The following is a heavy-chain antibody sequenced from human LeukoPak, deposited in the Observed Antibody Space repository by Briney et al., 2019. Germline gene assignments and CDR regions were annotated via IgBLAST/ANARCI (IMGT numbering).Heavy chain of an antibody. V-gene: IGHV3-53*01. CDR1: GFTVSSSY. D-gene: IGHD5-12*01. J-gene: IGHJ4*02. CDR3: ERHNRGDYDFFDF. CDR2: INSGGNT. Sequence: GGSLRLSCAASGFTVSSSYMNWVRQAPGKGLEWVSIINSGGNTYYADSVKGRFTIARDNSKNTLYLQMNNLRAEDTAIYVCERHNRGDYDFFDFWGQGPLVTVSS.